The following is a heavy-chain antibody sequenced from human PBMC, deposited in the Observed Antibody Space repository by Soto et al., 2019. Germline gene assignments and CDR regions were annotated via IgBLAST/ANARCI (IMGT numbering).Heavy chain of an antibody. Sequence: EVQLVESGGVVVQPGGSLRLSCAASGFIFDDYSMHWIRQPPGKGLEWVSLISWDGVDTYYADSVKGRFTASRDNSKNSLYLQINSLTTDATALYYCAKLGSSADSFDYWGQGTLVTVSS. D-gene: IGHD6-6*01. CDR3: AKLGSSADSFDY. CDR1: GFIFDDYS. J-gene: IGHJ4*02. CDR2: ISWDGVDT. V-gene: IGHV3-43*01.